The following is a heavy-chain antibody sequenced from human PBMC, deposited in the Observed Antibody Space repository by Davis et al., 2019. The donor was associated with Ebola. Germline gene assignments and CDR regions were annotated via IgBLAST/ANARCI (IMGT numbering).Heavy chain of an antibody. V-gene: IGHV3-33*01. CDR2: IWYDGSNK. CDR3: ARGAEWGYNPKTFDY. Sequence: PGGSLRLSCAASGFTFSSYGMHWVRQAPGKGLEWVAVIWYDGSNKYYADSVKGRFTISRDNSKNTLYLQMNSLRAEDTAVYYCARGAEWGYNPKTFDYWGQGTLVTVSS. J-gene: IGHJ4*02. D-gene: IGHD5-24*01. CDR1: GFTFSSYG.